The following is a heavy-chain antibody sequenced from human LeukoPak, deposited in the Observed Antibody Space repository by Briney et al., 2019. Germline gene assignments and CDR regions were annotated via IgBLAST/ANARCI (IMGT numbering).Heavy chain of an antibody. CDR2: ISSNGGST. D-gene: IGHD5-24*01. CDR1: GFTFSTYW. J-gene: IGHJ4*02. Sequence: GGSLRLSCAASGFTFSTYWMSWVRQAPGKGLEYVSAISSNGGSTYYANFVKGRFTISRDNSKNTLYLQMGSLRTEDMAVYYCARVRGDGSNYFDYWGQGTLVTVSS. V-gene: IGHV3-64*01. CDR3: ARVRGDGSNYFDY.